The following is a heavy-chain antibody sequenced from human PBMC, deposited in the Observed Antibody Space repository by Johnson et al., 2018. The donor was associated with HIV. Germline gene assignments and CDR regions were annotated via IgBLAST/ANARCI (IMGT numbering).Heavy chain of an antibody. CDR1: GFTFSSYG. CDR3: AKHSSSWYDDAFDI. Sequence: QVQLVESGGGVVQPGGSLRLSCAASGFTFSSYGMHWVRQAPGKGLEWVAFIRYDGSNKYYADSVKGRFTISRDNSKNTLYLQMISLRAEDTAMYYCAKHSSSWYDDAFDIWGQGTMVTVSS. V-gene: IGHV3-30*02. D-gene: IGHD6-13*01. CDR2: IRYDGSNK. J-gene: IGHJ3*02.